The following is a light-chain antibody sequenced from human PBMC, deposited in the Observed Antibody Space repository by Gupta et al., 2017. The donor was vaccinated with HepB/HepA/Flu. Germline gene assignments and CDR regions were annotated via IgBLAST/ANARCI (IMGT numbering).Light chain of an antibody. Sequence: EIVLTQSPGTLSLSPGDRATLSCRASQSVTDNILAWFQQKPGQAPSLLIYGASIWAPGIPDRFSDSEPGTEFTLTISRLKLKDFPLYYFQRLGSTLRTFGEGTKVEIK. CDR2: GAS. V-gene: IGKV3-20*01. CDR3: QRLGSTLRT. CDR1: QSVTDNI. J-gene: IGKJ4*02.